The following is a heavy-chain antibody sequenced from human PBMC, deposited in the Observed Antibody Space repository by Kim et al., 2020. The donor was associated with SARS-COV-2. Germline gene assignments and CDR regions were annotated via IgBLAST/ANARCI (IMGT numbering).Heavy chain of an antibody. CDR3: ARSEYYGSGTLAKYGMDV. D-gene: IGHD3-10*01. CDR2: VFDTGST. V-gene: IGHV4-61*01. J-gene: IGHJ6*02. CDR1: GGSVSSRTYC. Sequence: SETLSLTCSVSGGSVSSRTYCWTWIRQTPGTGLEWIGNVFDTGSTNYNPSLKSRVTISVDTSKNQLSLKLSSVTAAYTAVYFCARSEYYGSGTLAKYGMDVWGQGTTVTVSS.